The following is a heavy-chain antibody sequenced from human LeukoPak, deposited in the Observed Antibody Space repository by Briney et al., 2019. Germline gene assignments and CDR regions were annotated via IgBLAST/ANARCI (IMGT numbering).Heavy chain of an antibody. Sequence: GGSLRLSCAASGFTFSSYGMHWVRQAPGKGLEWAAVISYDGSNKYYADSVKGRFTISRDNSKNTLYLQMNSLRAEDTAVYYCAKRFGYYDSSGYLDYWGQGTLVTVSS. CDR1: GFTFSSYG. CDR2: ISYDGSNK. D-gene: IGHD3-22*01. J-gene: IGHJ4*02. CDR3: AKRFGYYDSSGYLDY. V-gene: IGHV3-30*18.